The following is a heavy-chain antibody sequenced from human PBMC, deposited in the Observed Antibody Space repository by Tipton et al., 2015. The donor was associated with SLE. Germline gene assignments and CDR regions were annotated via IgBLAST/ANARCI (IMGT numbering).Heavy chain of an antibody. Sequence: TLSLTCTVSGFYISSGFNWGWIRQPPGKGLEWIGIIYHTGTTNYSPSLQRRVAISVDTSKNQFSLKSNSLTAADTAVYYCARDFGNVGRFDSWGQGTLVTVSS. D-gene: IGHD3-10*01. CDR1: GFYISSGFN. CDR2: IYHTGTT. J-gene: IGHJ5*01. CDR3: ARDFGNVGRFDS. V-gene: IGHV4-38-2*02.